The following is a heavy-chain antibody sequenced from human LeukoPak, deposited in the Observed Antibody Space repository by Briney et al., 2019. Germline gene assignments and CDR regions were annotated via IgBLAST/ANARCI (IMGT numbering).Heavy chain of an antibody. CDR2: ISWNSGSI. D-gene: IGHD5-12*01. Sequence: PGGSLRLSCAASGFTFDDYAMHWVRQAPGKGLEWVSGISWNSGSIGYADSVKGRFTISRDNAKNSLYLQMNSLRAEDTALYYCAKDTAPDGHSGYLFDYWGQGTLVTVSS. J-gene: IGHJ4*02. CDR1: GFTFDDYA. CDR3: AKDTAPDGHSGYLFDY. V-gene: IGHV3-9*01.